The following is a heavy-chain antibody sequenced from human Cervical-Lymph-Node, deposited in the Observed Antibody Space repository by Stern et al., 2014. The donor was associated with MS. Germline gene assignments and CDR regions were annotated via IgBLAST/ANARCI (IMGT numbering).Heavy chain of an antibody. J-gene: IGHJ4*02. CDR2: ISYDGSNK. CDR1: GFTFSSYG. D-gene: IGHD2-2*02. Sequence: MQLVESGGGVVQPGRSLRLSCAASGFTFSSYGIHWVRQAPGKGLEWVAVISYDGSNKYYADSVKGRFTISRDNSKNTLYLQMNSLRAEDTAVYYCAKDRQPYCTTASCYNIDYWGQGTLVTVSS. CDR3: AKDRQPYCTTASCYNIDY. V-gene: IGHV3-30*18.